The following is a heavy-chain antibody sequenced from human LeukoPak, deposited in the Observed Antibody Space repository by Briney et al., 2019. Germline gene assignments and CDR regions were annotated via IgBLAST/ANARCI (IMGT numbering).Heavy chain of an antibody. CDR3: ARNTRYCSGGSCYWVNFDY. V-gene: IGHV3-53*01. CDR2: IYSGGST. Sequence: PGGSLRLCCAASGFTVSSNYMSWVRQAPGKGLEWVSVIYSGGSTYYADSVKGRFTISRDNSKNTLYLQMNSLRAEDTAVYYCARNTRYCSGGSCYWVNFDYWGQGTLVTVSS. J-gene: IGHJ4*02. CDR1: GFTVSSNY. D-gene: IGHD2-15*01.